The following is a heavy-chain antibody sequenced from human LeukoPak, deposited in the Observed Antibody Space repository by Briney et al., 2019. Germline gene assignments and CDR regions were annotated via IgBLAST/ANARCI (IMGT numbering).Heavy chain of an antibody. J-gene: IGHJ4*02. CDR3: ARRGSGSLALFDY. CDR2: IYYTGST. CDR1: GGSISSTSYY. V-gene: IGHV4-39*01. D-gene: IGHD1-26*01. Sequence: SETLSLTCTVSGGSISSTSYYWVWIRQPPGKGLEWIGQIYYTGSTYYNPSLKSRVTISVDTSKSQFSLNLTSVTAADTAVYYCARRGSGSLALFDYWGQGTLVTVSS.